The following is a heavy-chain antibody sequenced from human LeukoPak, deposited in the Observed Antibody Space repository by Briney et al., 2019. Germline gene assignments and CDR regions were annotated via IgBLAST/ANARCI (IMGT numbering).Heavy chain of an antibody. D-gene: IGHD4-17*01. V-gene: IGHV1-2*06. CDR2: INPSTGGT. CDR3: GRGQPYGDYNYFDP. CDR1: GYTFIGYY. J-gene: IGHJ5*02. Sequence: ASVKVSCKASGYTFIGYYMHWVRQAPGQGLEWMGRINPSTGGTNSAQKFQGRVTMTRDTSISTAYMELSRLTSDDTTVYYCGRGQPYGDYNYFDPWGQGTLVTVSS.